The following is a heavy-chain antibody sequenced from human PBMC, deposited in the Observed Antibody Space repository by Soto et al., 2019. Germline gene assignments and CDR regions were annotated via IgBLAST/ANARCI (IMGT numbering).Heavy chain of an antibody. Sequence: PGGSLRLSCAASGFTFSDYYMSWIRQAPGKGLEWVSYISSSGSTIYYADSVKGRFTISRDNAKNSLYLQMNSLRAEDTAVYYCARPAIPYSSSWYSNYWGQGTLVTVSS. CDR1: GFTFSDYY. CDR3: ARPAIPYSSSWYSNY. J-gene: IGHJ4*02. D-gene: IGHD6-13*01. CDR2: ISSSGSTI. V-gene: IGHV3-11*01.